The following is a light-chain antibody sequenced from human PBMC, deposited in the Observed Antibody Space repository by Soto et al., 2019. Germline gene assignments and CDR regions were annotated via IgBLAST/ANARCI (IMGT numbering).Light chain of an antibody. J-gene: IGLJ2*01. CDR2: DTS. CDR1: TGAVTSGHY. V-gene: IGLV7-46*01. Sequence: QAVVTREPSLTVSPGGTVTLTCGSSTGAVTSGHYPYWFQQKPGQAPRTLIYDTSNKHSWTPARFSGSLLGGKAALTLSGAQPEEEAEYYCLLSYSRARIGGGTKLTVL. CDR3: LLSYSRAR.